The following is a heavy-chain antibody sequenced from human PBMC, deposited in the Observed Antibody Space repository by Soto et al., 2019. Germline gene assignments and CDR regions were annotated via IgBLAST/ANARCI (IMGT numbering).Heavy chain of an antibody. CDR1: GDSISSTSYN. CDR2: IYYGGST. CDR3: ARLSNYYYHMDV. V-gene: IGHV4-39*01. Sequence: SETLSLTCTVSGDSISSTSYNWGWIRQPPGKGLEWIGNIYYGGSTYYGPSLKSRVTTSVDTSKNQFSLRLSSVTAADTAVYYCARLSNYYYHMDVWGKGTTVTVSS. J-gene: IGHJ6*03.